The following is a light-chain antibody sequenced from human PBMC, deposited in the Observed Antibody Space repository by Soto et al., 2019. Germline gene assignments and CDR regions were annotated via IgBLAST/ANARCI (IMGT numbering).Light chain of an antibody. Sequence: DIPMTQSPSTLSAPVGDRVIITCRASQSINNCLAWYQQKPGKAPNLLIYQPSTLESGLPSRFSGSGSGTEFTLTISSLQPDDFATYYCQQCDSYWTFGQGTKVEIK. CDR1: QSINNC. CDR2: QPS. V-gene: IGKV1-5*03. CDR3: QQCDSYWT. J-gene: IGKJ1*01.